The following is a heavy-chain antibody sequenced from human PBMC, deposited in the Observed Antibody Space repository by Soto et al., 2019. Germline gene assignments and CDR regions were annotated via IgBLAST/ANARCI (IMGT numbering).Heavy chain of an antibody. D-gene: IGHD2-15*01. CDR1: GYTFTGYY. CDR3: ARGADIVVVVAATFHYYGMDV. Sequence: ASVKVSCKASGYTFTGYYMHWVRQAPGQGLEWMGWINPNSGGTNYAQKFQGWVTMTRDTSISTAYMELSRLRSDDTAVYYCARGADIVVVVAATFHYYGMDVWGQGTTVTVSS. V-gene: IGHV1-2*04. J-gene: IGHJ6*02. CDR2: INPNSGGT.